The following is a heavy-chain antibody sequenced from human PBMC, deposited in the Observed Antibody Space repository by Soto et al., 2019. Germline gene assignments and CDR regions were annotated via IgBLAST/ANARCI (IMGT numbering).Heavy chain of an antibody. D-gene: IGHD3-10*01. Sequence: SETLSLTCTVSGGSISSYYWSWIRQPAGKGLEWIGRIYTSGSTNYNPSLKSRVTMSVDTSKNQFSLKLSSVTAADTAVYYCAREYYYGSGSVNNWFDPWGQGTLVTVSS. J-gene: IGHJ5*02. CDR3: AREYYYGSGSVNNWFDP. V-gene: IGHV4-4*07. CDR2: IYTSGST. CDR1: GGSISSYY.